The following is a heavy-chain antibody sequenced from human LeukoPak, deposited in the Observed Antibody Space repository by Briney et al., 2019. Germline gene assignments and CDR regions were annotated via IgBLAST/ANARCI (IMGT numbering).Heavy chain of an antibody. Sequence: KPGGSLRLSCAASGFTFSNYWMSWVRQAPGKGLEWVANIKQDGTEKYYVDSVKGRFTISRDNAKNSVYLQMNSLRAEDTAVYYCARDKVVGATYLDYWGQGTLVTVSS. D-gene: IGHD2-15*01. CDR1: GFTFSNYW. J-gene: IGHJ4*02. CDR2: IKQDGTEK. CDR3: ARDKVVGATYLDY. V-gene: IGHV3-7*01.